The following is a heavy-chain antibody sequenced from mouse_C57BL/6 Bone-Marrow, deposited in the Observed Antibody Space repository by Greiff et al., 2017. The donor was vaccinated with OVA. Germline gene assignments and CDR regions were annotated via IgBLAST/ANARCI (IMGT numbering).Heavy chain of an antibody. J-gene: IGHJ2*01. CDR3: ARSAYFDY. V-gene: IGHV1-64*01. Sequence: VQGVESGAELVKPGASVKLSCKASGYTFTSYWMHWVKQRPGQGLEWIGMIHPNSGSTNYNEKFKSKATLTVDKSSSTAYMQLSSLTSEDSAVYYCARSAYFDYWGQGTTLTVSS. CDR1: GYTFTSYW. CDR2: IHPNSGST.